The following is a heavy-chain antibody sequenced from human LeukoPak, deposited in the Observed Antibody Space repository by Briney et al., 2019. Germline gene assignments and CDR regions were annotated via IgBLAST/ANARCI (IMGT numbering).Heavy chain of an antibody. CDR1: GFTFSSYG. CDR2: ISGSGGST. D-gene: IGHD3-22*01. Sequence: GGSLRLSCAASGFTFSSYGMSWVRQAPGKGLEWVSAISGSGGSTYYADSVKGRFTISRDNSKNTLYLQMNSLRAEDTAVYYCASEPRITMIVVVERGLDYWGQGTLVTVSS. CDR3: ASEPRITMIVVVERGLDY. J-gene: IGHJ4*02. V-gene: IGHV3-23*01.